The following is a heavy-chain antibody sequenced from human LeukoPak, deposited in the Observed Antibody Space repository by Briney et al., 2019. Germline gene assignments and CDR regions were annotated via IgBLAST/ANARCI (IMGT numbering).Heavy chain of an antibody. CDR1: GGSIRSSSYY. V-gene: IGHV4-39*07. Sequence: SETLSLTCTVSGGSIRSSSYYWGWIRQPPGKGLEWMGSIYYRGSTFYSPSLKSRVTIFIDTSKNQFSLKLSSVTAADTAVYYCARDSRPYDFWSGYPYYYYGMDVWGQGTTVTVSS. CDR3: ARDSRPYDFWSGYPYYYYGMDV. J-gene: IGHJ6*02. CDR2: IYYRGST. D-gene: IGHD3-3*01.